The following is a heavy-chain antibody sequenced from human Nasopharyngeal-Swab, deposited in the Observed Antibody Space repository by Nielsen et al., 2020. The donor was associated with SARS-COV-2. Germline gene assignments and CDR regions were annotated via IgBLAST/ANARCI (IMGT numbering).Heavy chain of an antibody. Sequence: ASVNVSCKASGYTFTGYYMHWVRQAPGQGLEWMGRIHPNSGGTNYAHKFQGRVTITADKSTSTAYMALSSLRSEDTAVYYCASERPRTELAGYSSSPVNYWGQGTLVTVSA. CDR1: GYTFTGYY. V-gene: IGHV1-2*06. J-gene: IGHJ4*02. CDR2: IHPNSGGT. D-gene: IGHD6-13*01. CDR3: ASERPRTELAGYSSSPVNY.